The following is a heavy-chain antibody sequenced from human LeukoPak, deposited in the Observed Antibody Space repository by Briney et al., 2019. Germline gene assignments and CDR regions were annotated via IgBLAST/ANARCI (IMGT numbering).Heavy chain of an antibody. CDR1: GFTFSNYA. V-gene: IGHV3-33*06. J-gene: IGHJ5*02. CDR2: IWYDGNDE. Sequence: GGSLRLSCAASGFTFSNYAMHWVRQAPGTGLEWVAVIWYDGNDEFYADSVKGRVTISRDNSKNTLYLQMNSLRAEDTAVYYCAKDPRPDTNCGGDCPPPPNWFDPWGQGTLVTVSS. D-gene: IGHD2-21*02. CDR3: AKDPRPDTNCGGDCPPPPNWFDP.